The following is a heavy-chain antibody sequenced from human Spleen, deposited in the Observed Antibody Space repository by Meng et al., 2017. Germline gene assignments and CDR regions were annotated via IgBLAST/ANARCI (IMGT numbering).Heavy chain of an antibody. Sequence: GESLKISCAAAGFTVSNNYMSWVRQAPGKGLEWVSSISGDSTYYADSGKGRFTISRDNSKNTLHLQMNSLRAEDTAIYYCARIRLRGFDSWGQGTLVTVSS. CDR2: ISGDST. V-gene: IGHV3-38-3*01. J-gene: IGHJ4*02. D-gene: IGHD2/OR15-2a*01. CDR1: GFTVSNNY. CDR3: ARIRLRGFDS.